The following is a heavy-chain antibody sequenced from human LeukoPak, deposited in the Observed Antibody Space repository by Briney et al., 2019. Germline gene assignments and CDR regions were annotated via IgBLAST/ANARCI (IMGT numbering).Heavy chain of an antibody. D-gene: IGHD3-22*01. CDR2: ISYDGSNK. CDR3: ARDIESLIDDSSGYWSS. V-gene: IGHV3-30-3*01. Sequence: GGSLRLSCAASGFTFSSYAMHWVRQAPGKGLEWVAVISYDGSNKYYADSVKGRFTISRDNSKNTLYLQMNSLRAEDTAVYYCARDIESLIDDSSGYWSSWGQGTLVTVSS. CDR1: GFTFSSYA. J-gene: IGHJ5*02.